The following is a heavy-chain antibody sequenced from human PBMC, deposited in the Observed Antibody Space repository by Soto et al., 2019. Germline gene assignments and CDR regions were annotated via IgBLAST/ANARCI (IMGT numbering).Heavy chain of an antibody. D-gene: IGHD5-12*01. CDR3: AGNSVATISSFDY. CDR1: GESFSGYY. V-gene: IGHV4-34*02. J-gene: IGHJ4*02. Sequence: QVQLQQWGAGLLKPSETLSLTCAVYGESFSGYYWSWIRQPPGKGLEWIGEINHSGSTNYNPSLKSRVTMSVDMSKTQLSMKLSSVTAADTAMYYCAGNSVATISSFDYWGQGTLVTVSS. CDR2: INHSGST.